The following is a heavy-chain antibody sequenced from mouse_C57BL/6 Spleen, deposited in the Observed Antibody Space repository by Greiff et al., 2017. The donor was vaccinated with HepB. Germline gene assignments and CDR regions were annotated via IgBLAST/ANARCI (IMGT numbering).Heavy chain of an antibody. Sequence: EVHLVESGGGLVQPGGSLKLSCAASGFTFSDYYMYWVRQTPEKRLEWVAYISNGGGSTYYPDTVKGRFTISRDNAKNTLYLQRSRLKSEDTAMYYCARRLGPGYFDYWGQGTTLTVSS. D-gene: IGHD4-1*01. CDR2: ISNGGGST. CDR3: ARRLGPGYFDY. J-gene: IGHJ2*01. CDR1: GFTFSDYY. V-gene: IGHV5-12*01.